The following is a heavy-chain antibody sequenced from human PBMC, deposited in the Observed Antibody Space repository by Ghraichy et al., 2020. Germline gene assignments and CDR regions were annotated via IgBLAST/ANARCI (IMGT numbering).Heavy chain of an antibody. J-gene: IGHJ3*02. CDR2: INPISGGI. D-gene: IGHD4-17*01. Sequence: ASVKVSCKASGYTFIGYHLHWVRQAPGQGLEWMGWINPISGGINYAQKFQDRVTMTRDTSISTAYMELSRLRSDDTAVYYCALPYAFDAFDIWGQGTMVTVSS. CDR3: ALPYAFDAFDI. V-gene: IGHV1-2*02. CDR1: GYTFIGYH.